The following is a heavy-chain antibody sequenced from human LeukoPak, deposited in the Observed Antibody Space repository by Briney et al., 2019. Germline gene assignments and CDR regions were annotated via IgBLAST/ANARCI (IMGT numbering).Heavy chain of an antibody. D-gene: IGHD7-27*01. V-gene: IGHV3-48*01. CDR3: AKNIRQLGNYYYYMDV. CDR1: RFTFSSYS. J-gene: IGHJ6*03. Sequence: GGSLRLSCAASRFTFSSYSMNWVRQAPGKGLEWVSYISSSSSSIYYADSVKGRFTISRDNAKNTLYLQMNSLRAEDTAIYYCAKNIRQLGNYYYYMDVWGTGTTVTVSS. CDR2: ISSSSSSI.